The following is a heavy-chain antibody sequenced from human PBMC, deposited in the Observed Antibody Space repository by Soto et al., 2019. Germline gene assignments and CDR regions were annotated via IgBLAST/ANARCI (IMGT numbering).Heavy chain of an antibody. J-gene: IGHJ4*02. CDR3: AAPDLDTTMLV. CDR2: IYSSGTGST. D-gene: IGHD5-18*01. Sequence: PSETLSLTCTVSGASISSGEYYWPWIRQHPGKGLEWIGYIYSSGTGSTYSNPSLKSRVTIAVDTSKNQFSLKLTSVTAADTAVYYCAAPDLDTTMLVWGQGTLVTVSS. CDR1: GASISSGEYY. V-gene: IGHV4-31*03.